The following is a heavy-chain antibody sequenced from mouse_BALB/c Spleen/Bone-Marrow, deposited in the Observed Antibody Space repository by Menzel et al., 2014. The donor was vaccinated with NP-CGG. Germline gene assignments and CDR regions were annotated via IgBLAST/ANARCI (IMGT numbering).Heavy chain of an antibody. J-gene: IGHJ4*01. CDR1: GFAFSSYD. CDR3: ARPLYYYGSSPFYAMDY. CDR2: ISSGGGST. Sequence: EVKLVESGGGLVKPGRSLKLSCAASGFAFSSYDMSWVRQTPEKRLEWVAYISSGGGSTYYPDTVKGRFTISRDNAKNTLYLQMSSLKSEDTAMYYCARPLYYYGSSPFYAMDYWGQGTSVTVSS. V-gene: IGHV5-12-1*01. D-gene: IGHD1-1*01.